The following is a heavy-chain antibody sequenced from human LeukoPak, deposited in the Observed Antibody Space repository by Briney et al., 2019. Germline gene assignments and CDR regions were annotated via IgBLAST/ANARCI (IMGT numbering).Heavy chain of an antibody. Sequence: ASVKVSCKASGYTFTSYYMHWVRQAPGQGLEWMGIINPSGGSTSYAQKFQGRVTMTRDMFTSTVYMELSSLRSEDTAVYYCARVGGSYIHWFDPWGQGTLVTVSS. CDR3: ARVGGSYIHWFDP. CDR2: INPSGGST. CDR1: GYTFTSYY. V-gene: IGHV1-46*01. J-gene: IGHJ5*02. D-gene: IGHD1-26*01.